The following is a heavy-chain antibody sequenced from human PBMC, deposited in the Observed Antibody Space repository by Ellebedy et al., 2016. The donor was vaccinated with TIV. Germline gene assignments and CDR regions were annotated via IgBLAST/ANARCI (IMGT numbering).Heavy chain of an antibody. Sequence: SEPLSLTXSVPGGTVSTYKWNWTRHYPGKALEWIGYISDGGNKIYNPSLKTRVTMSVDAARNQVSLSLRSVTAADTAVYYCAGSDYGDPPEWFDPWGPGTRVSVSA. CDR3: AGSDYGDPPEWFDP. V-gene: IGHV4-59*02. CDR1: GGTVSTYK. D-gene: IGHD4/OR15-4a*01. J-gene: IGHJ5*02. CDR2: ISDGGNK.